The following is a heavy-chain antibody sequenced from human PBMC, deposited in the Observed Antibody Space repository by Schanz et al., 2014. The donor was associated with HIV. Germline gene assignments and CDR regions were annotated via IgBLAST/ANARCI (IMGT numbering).Heavy chain of an antibody. V-gene: IGHV4-31*02. CDR3: ARGSVVRGVDN. J-gene: IGHJ4*02. D-gene: IGHD3-10*01. CDR1: GFTFGDYP. CDR2: INFSGST. Sequence: VQLVESGGGLVQPGGSLRLSCTASGFTFGDYPMSWIRQLPGKGLEWIGYINFSGSTNYNPSLKSRGDISKDTSKNHFSLKLTSVTAADTAVYFCARGSVVRGVDNWGQGALVIVSS.